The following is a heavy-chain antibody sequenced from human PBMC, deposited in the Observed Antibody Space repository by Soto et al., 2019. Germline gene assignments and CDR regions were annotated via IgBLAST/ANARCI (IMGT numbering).Heavy chain of an antibody. CDR1: GFTVSTRR. CDR3: ARGVGGGWLQFPSFDY. J-gene: IGHJ4*02. D-gene: IGHD5-12*01. V-gene: IGHV3-66*01. Sequence: PGGSLRLSCAASGFTVSTRRMSWVRQTPGEGLEWISVIYNSDSTYYADSVKGRFTVSRDNSKNTLYLQMNSLRTEDTAVYYCARGVGGGWLQFPSFDYWGQGTLVTVSS. CDR2: IYNSDST.